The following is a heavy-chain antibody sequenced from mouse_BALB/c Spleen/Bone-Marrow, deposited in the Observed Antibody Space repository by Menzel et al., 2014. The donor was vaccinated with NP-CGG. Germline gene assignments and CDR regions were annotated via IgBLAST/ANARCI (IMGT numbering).Heavy chain of an antibody. D-gene: IGHD2-1*01. CDR1: GFTFSSYG. V-gene: IGHV5-9-2*01. J-gene: IGHJ4*01. CDR2: ISGGGSYT. CDR3: ARQNGNYGYYYAMDY. Sequence: EVQRVESGGDLVKPGGSLKLSCAASGFTFSSYGMSWVRQTPEKRLEWVATISGGGSYTYYPDSVKGRFTISRDDAKNNLYLQMSSLRSEDTALYYCARQNGNYGYYYAMDYWGQGTSVTVSS.